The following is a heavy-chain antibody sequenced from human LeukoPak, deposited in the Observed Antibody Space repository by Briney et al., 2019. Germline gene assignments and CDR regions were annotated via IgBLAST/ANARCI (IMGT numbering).Heavy chain of an antibody. Sequence: PGGSLRLSAAASGFTFSSYEMNWVRQAPGKGLEWGSYISSSGSTIYYADSVKGRFTISRDNAKNPLYLQMNSLRAEDTAVYYCARERYCSSTSCYAALFDYWGQGTLVTVSS. J-gene: IGHJ4*02. CDR2: ISSSGSTI. V-gene: IGHV3-48*03. CDR1: GFTFSSYE. CDR3: ARERYCSSTSCYAALFDY. D-gene: IGHD2-2*01.